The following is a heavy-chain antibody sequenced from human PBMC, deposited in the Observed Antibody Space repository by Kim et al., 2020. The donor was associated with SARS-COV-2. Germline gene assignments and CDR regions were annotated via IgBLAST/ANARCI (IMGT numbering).Heavy chain of an antibody. D-gene: IGHD3-22*01. Sequence: GGSLRLSCAASGFTFRSYGMHWVRQAPGKGLEWVAVIWYDGSYKYYADSVKGRFTTSRDNSKNTLYLEMNSLTVDDTAVYYCARESSSSGCAEYWGQGTLITVSS. J-gene: IGHJ4*02. CDR2: IWYDGSYK. CDR1: GFTFRSYG. CDR3: ARESSSSGCAEY. V-gene: IGHV3-33*01.